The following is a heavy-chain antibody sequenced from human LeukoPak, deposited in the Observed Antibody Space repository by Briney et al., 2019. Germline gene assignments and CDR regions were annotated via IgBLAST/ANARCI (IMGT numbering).Heavy chain of an antibody. V-gene: IGHV1-69*13. Sequence: GASVKVSCKASGDTFSSYAISWVRQAPGQGLEWMGGIIPIFGTANYAQKFQGRVTITADESTSTAYMELSSLRSEDTAVYYCARGFNYDFYYYYGMDVWGQGTTVTVSS. CDR1: GDTFSSYA. J-gene: IGHJ6*02. D-gene: IGHD3-3*01. CDR3: ARGFNYDFYYYYGMDV. CDR2: IIPIFGTA.